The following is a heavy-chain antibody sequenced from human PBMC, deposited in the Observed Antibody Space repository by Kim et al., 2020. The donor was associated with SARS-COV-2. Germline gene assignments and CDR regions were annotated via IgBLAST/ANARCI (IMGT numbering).Heavy chain of an antibody. CDR1: GFTFSSYW. CDR3: ARPMAPSGNWFDP. J-gene: IGHJ5*02. CDR2: INSDGSST. Sequence: GGSLRLSCAASGFTFSSYWMHWVRQAPGKGLVWVSRINSDGSSTTYADSVKGRFTISRDNAKNTLYLQMDRLSAEDTAVYYCARPMAPSGNWFDPWGQGTLVTVSS. D-gene: IGHD3-10*01. V-gene: IGHV3-74*01.